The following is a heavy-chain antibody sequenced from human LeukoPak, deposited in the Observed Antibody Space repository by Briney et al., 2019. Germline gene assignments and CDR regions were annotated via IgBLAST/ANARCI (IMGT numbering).Heavy chain of an antibody. CDR3: ARDNWGSLDY. D-gene: IGHD7-27*01. CDR1: GGSFSGYY. J-gene: IGHJ4*02. CDR2: INHSGST. V-gene: IGHV4-34*01. Sequence: PSETLSLTCAVYGGSFSGYYWSWIRQPPGKGLEWIGEINHSGSTNYNPSLKSRVTISVDTSKRQFSLKLSSVTAADTAVYYCARDNWGSLDYWGQGILVTVSS.